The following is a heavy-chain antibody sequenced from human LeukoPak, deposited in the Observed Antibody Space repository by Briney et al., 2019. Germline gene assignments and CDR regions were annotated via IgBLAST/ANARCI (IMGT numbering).Heavy chain of an antibody. V-gene: IGHV3-21*01. CDR1: GFTFSSYS. D-gene: IGHD2-2*02. CDR3: ARSSVTNQYCSSTSCYIDY. J-gene: IGHJ4*02. CDR2: ISSSSSYI. Sequence: GGSLRLSCAASGFTFSSYSMNWVRQAPGKGLEWVSSISSSSSYIYYADSVKGRFTISRGNAKNSLYLQMNSLRAEDTAVYYCARSSVTNQYCSSTSCYIDYWGQGTLVTVSS.